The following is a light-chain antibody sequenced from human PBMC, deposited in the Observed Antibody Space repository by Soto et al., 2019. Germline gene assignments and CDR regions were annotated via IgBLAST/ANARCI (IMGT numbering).Light chain of an antibody. CDR2: GAS. V-gene: IGKV3-20*01. CDR1: QSVSSSY. CDR3: QQYGNSPGT. Sequence: EIVMTQSPATLSVSPGDGATLSCRASQSVSSSYLAWYQQRPGQAPRLLIYGASTRATGIPDRFSGSGSGTHFTLTVSRLEPEDFAVYYCQQYGNSPGTFGQGTKVDIK. J-gene: IGKJ1*01.